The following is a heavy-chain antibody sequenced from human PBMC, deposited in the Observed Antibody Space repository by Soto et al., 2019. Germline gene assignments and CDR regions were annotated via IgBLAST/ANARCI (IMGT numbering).Heavy chain of an antibody. CDR3: AKFYCSGGRCYSDFDF. V-gene: IGHV3-23*01. J-gene: IGHJ4*02. CDR1: GFTFSSYA. Sequence: EVQLLESGGGLGQPGGSLRLSCAASGFTFSSYAMSWVRQAPGKGLEWVSAISGSGGSTYYADSVKGRFTISRDKSKNTLYLKMTSLRAEDTAVYYCAKFYCSGGRCYSDFDFWGQGTLVTVSS. CDR2: ISGSGGST. D-gene: IGHD2-15*01.